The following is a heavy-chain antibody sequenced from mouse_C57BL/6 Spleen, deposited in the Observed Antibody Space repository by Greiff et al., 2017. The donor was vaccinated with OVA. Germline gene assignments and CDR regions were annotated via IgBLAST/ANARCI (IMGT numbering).Heavy chain of an antibody. D-gene: IGHD2-2*01. CDR1: GYTFTSYW. Sequence: QVQLQQPGAELVRPGSSVKLSCKASGYTFTSYWMHWVTQRPIQGLEWIGNIDPSDSETHYNQKFKDKATLTVDKSSSTAYMQLSSLTSEDSAVYYCARSTMVTVYFDYWGQGTTLTVSS. J-gene: IGHJ2*01. CDR3: ARSTMVTVYFDY. CDR2: IDPSDSET. V-gene: IGHV1-52*01.